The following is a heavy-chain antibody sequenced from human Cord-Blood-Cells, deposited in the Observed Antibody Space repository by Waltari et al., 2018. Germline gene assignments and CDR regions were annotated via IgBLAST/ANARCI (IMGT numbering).Heavy chain of an antibody. V-gene: IGHV3-53*01. CDR1: GFTVSSNY. J-gene: IGHJ4*02. CDR3: ACYDFWSGYYDY. D-gene: IGHD3-3*01. Sequence: EVQLVESGGGLIQPGGSLRLSCAASGFTVSSNYMGWVRQAPGKGLEWVSVIYSGGSTYDADSVKGRFTIARDKSKTTLYLQMNSLRAEDTAVYYCACYDFWSGYYDYWGQGTLVTVSS. CDR2: IYSGGST.